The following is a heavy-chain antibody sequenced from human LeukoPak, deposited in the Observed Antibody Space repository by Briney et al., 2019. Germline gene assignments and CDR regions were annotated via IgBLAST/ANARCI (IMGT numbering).Heavy chain of an antibody. V-gene: IGHV3-23*01. Sequence: GGSLRLSCVASGISFSSYAMSWVRQAPGKGLEWVSAISGDGGSAYYADSVKGRFTTSRDNSKDTLFLQIHSLRAEDTAVYYCAKRVLLLIGEYNKGYYFDQWGQGTLVTVSS. J-gene: IGHJ4*02. D-gene: IGHD3-10*01. CDR1: GISFSSYA. CDR3: AKRVLLLIGEYNKGYYFDQ. CDR2: ISGDGGSA.